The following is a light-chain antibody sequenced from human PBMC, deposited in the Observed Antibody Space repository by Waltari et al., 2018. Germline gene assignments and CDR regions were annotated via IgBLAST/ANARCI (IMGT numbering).Light chain of an antibody. CDR2: WAS. V-gene: IGKV4-1*01. CDR3: QQYYSTPWT. CDR1: QSVLYSSNNKNY. Sequence: DIVMTQSPDSLAVSLGERATINCKSSQSVLYSSNNKNYLAWYQQKPGQSPKLLIYWASTREPGVPDRVSGSGSGTDFTLTISSLQAEDVAVYYCQQYYSTPWTFGQGTKVEIK. J-gene: IGKJ1*01.